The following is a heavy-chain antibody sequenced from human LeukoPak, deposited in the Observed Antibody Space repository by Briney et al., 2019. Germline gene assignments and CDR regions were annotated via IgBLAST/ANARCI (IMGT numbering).Heavy chain of an antibody. CDR3: AGGSVGPRSWFDP. CDR2: IFSNGKT. J-gene: IGHJ5*02. D-gene: IGHD5/OR15-5a*01. Sequence: PGGSLTLSCAASGFTCSSYAMSWVRPAPGKGLVWVSVIFSNGKTYYADSVKGGFSMSRDNSKNTLFLHMSSLRDEDTAVYYCAGGSVGPRSWFDPWGQGTLWTVSS. CDR1: GFTCSSYA. V-gene: IGHV3-66*01.